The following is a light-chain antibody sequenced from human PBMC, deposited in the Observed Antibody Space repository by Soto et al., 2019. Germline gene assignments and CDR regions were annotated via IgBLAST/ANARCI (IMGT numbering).Light chain of an antibody. CDR1: SSDVGGYHY. V-gene: IGLV2-11*01. CDR2: DVS. CDR3: CSYAGSYTRV. Sequence: QSALTQPRSVSGSPGQSVTISCTGTSSDVGGYHYVSWYQQHPGKAPKLMIYDVSKRPSGVPDRFSGSKSVNTASLTISGLHAEDEADYYCCSYAGSYTRVFGGGTKVTVL. J-gene: IGLJ3*02.